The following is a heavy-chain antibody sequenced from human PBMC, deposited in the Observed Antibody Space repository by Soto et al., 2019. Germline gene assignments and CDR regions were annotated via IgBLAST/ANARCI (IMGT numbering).Heavy chain of an antibody. D-gene: IGHD4-17*01. CDR1: GFTFSSYA. V-gene: IGHV3-30-3*01. Sequence: GVSLRLSCAAAGFTFSSYAMHWVRQAPGKGLEWVAVISYDGSNKYYADSVKGRFTISRDNSKNTLYLQMNSLRAEDTAVYYCARYYGDYQQSDYWGQGTLVTVSS. J-gene: IGHJ4*02. CDR3: ARYYGDYQQSDY. CDR2: ISYDGSNK.